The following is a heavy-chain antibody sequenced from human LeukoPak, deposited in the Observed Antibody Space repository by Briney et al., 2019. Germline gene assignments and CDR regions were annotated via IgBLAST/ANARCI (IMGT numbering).Heavy chain of an antibody. CDR3: AREGTMVRGVIPLGFDY. Sequence: SETLSLTCTVSGGPISSGDYYWIWIRQPPGKGLEWIGYIYYSGSTYYNPSLKSRVTISVDTSKNQFSLKLSSVTAADTAVYYCAREGTMVRGVIPLGFDYWGQGTLVTVSS. CDR1: GGPISSGDYY. CDR2: IYYSGST. V-gene: IGHV4-30-4*01. D-gene: IGHD3-10*01. J-gene: IGHJ4*02.